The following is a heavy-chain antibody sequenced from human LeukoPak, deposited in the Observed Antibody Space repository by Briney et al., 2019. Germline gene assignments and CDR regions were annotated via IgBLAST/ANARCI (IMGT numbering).Heavy chain of an antibody. D-gene: IGHD3-10*01. J-gene: IGHJ3*02. CDR1: GYTFPRYG. CDR3: ARDDGSGSYHWAFDI. V-gene: IGHV1-18*01. Sequence: ASVKVSRKASGYTFPRYGISWVRQAPGQGREWMGWISAYKGNTKYAQNLQGRVTMTTETSTSTAYMWLRSPRSDDTAVYYCARDDGSGSYHWAFDIWGEGTMVTVSS. CDR2: ISAYKGNT.